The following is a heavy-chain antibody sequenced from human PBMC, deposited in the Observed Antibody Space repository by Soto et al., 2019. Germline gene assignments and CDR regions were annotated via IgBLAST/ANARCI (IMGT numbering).Heavy chain of an antibody. V-gene: IGHV1-3*01. D-gene: IGHD4-17*01. Sequence: ASVKVSCKASGYTFTSYAMHWVRQAPGQRLEWMGWINAGNGNTKYSQKFQGRVTITRDTSASTAYMELSSLRSEDTAVYYCARAATTVTTSVYFQHWGQGTLVTVSS. CDR1: GYTFTSYA. CDR2: INAGNGNT. CDR3: ARAATTVTTSVYFQH. J-gene: IGHJ1*01.